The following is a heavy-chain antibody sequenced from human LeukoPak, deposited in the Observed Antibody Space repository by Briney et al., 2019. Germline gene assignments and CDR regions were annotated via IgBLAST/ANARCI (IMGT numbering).Heavy chain of an antibody. CDR3: ARPKGYCSSTSCYPYFDY. CDR2: IYSSGST. D-gene: IGHD2-2*01. CDR1: GDSISISTYY. J-gene: IGHJ4*02. Sequence: SETLSLTCTVSGDSISISTYYWGWIRQPAGKGLEWIGRIYSSGSTNYNPSLKSRVTISLDTSKNQFSLKLSSVTAADTAVYYCARPKGYCSSTSCYPYFDYWGQGTMVTVSS. V-gene: IGHV4-61*02.